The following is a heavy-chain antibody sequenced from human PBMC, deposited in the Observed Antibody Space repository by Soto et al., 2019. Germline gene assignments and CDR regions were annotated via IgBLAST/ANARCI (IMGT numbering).Heavy chain of an antibody. CDR3: ARVSGYYAPDY. CDR2: INAGNGNT. D-gene: IGHD3-3*01. J-gene: IGHJ4*02. V-gene: IGHV1-3*01. CDR1: GYTFTSYA. Sequence: QVQLVQSGAEVKKPGASVKVSCKASGYTFTSYAMHWVRQAPGQRLEWMGWINAGNGNTKYSQKFQGRVTITRDTSASTAYMELSNLRSEDTAVYYCARVSGYYAPDYWGQGTLVTVSS.